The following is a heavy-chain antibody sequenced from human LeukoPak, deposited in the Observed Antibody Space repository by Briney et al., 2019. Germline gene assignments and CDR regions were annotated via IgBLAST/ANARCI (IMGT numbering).Heavy chain of an antibody. CDR1: GFTFSSYG. CDR2: ISYDGSNK. V-gene: IGHV3-30*18. CDR3: AKDELWFGELLPFDY. D-gene: IGHD3-10*01. J-gene: IGHJ4*02. Sequence: PGGSLRLSCAASGFTFSSYGMHWVRQAPGKGLEWVAVISYDGSNKYYADSVKGRFTISRDNSKNTLYLQMNSLRAEDTAVYYCAKDELWFGELLPFDYWGQGTLVTVSS.